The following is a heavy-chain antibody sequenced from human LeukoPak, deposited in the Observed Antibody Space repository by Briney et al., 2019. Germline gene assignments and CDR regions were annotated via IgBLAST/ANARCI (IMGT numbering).Heavy chain of an antibody. V-gene: IGHV4-30-2*01. Sequence: PSQTLSLTCTVSGGSISSGGYYWSWIRQPPGKGLEWIGYIYHSGSTYYNPSLKSRVTISVDRSKNQFSLKLSSVTAADTAVYYCARVGAAAAGTYYYYYMDVWGKGTTVTVS. CDR2: IYHSGST. CDR3: ARVGAAAAGTYYYYYMDV. CDR1: GGSISSGGYY. D-gene: IGHD6-13*01. J-gene: IGHJ6*03.